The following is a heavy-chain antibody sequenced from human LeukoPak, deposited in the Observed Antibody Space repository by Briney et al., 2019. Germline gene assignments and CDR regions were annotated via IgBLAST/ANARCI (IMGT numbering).Heavy chain of an antibody. J-gene: IGHJ6*03. CDR2: INHSGST. Sequence: SETLSLTCAVYGGSFSGYYWSWIRQPLGKGLEWIGEINHSGSTNYNPSLKSRVTISVDTSKNQFSLKLSSVTAADTAVYYCARVRVTMVRGVIRGTTDYYHYYYMDVWGKGTTVTVSS. CDR3: ARVRVTMVRGVIRGTTDYYHYYYMDV. CDR1: GGSFSGYY. D-gene: IGHD3-10*01. V-gene: IGHV4-34*01.